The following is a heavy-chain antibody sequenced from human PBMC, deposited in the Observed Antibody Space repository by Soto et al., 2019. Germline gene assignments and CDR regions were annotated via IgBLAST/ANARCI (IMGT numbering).Heavy chain of an antibody. CDR1: GFTVSSNY. J-gene: IGHJ6*02. Sequence: VGSLRLSCAASGFTVSSNYMSWVRQAPGKGLEWVSVIYSGGSTYYADSVKGRFTISRDNSKNTLYLQMNSLRAEDTAVYYCASTYDSSGYYLRSYYYYGMDVWGQGTTVTVSS. CDR3: ASTYDSSGYYLRSYYYYGMDV. D-gene: IGHD3-22*01. CDR2: IYSGGST. V-gene: IGHV3-53*01.